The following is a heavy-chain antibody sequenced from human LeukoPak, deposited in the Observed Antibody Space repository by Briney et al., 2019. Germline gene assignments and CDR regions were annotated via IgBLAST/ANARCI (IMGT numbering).Heavy chain of an antibody. D-gene: IGHD1-26*01. CDR3: ARRYGSNYGSYYFDY. CDR1: GYTFIGYY. J-gene: IGHJ4*02. Sequence: ASLKNSCKASGYTFIGYYMHWVRQAPGQGLEWMVSINPNSGGTNYAQTFQGRVTMSGDTSITTAYMELSSLRADDTAMYYCARRYGSNYGSYYFDYWGQGTLVTVSS. CDR2: INPNSGGT. V-gene: IGHV1-2*02.